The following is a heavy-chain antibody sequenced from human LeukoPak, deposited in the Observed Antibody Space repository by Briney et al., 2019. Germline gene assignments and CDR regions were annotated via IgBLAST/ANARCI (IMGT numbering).Heavy chain of an antibody. V-gene: IGHV4-39*07. Sequence: SETLPLTCTVSGGSISSSSNYWGWIRQPPGKGLEWIGSIYYSGSTYYNPSLKSRVTVSVDTSKNQFSLKLSSVTAADTAVYYCARGYYDSSGYKNGGDAFDIWGQGTMVTVSS. D-gene: IGHD3-22*01. CDR3: ARGYYDSSGYKNGGDAFDI. CDR2: IYYSGST. CDR1: GGSISSSSNY. J-gene: IGHJ3*02.